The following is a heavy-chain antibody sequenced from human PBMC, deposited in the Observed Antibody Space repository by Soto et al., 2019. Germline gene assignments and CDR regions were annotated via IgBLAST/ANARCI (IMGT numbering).Heavy chain of an antibody. J-gene: IGHJ3*02. D-gene: IGHD6-19*01. CDR1: GFTFDDYA. CDR3: AKDRGWYPLDASDI. V-gene: IGHV3-9*01. Sequence: EVQLVESGGGLVQPGRSLRLSCAASGFTFDDYAMHWVRQAPGKGLEWVSGISWNSGSIGYADSVKGRFTISRDNAKNSLYLQMNSLRAEDTALYYCAKDRGWYPLDASDIWGQGTMVTVSS. CDR2: ISWNSGSI.